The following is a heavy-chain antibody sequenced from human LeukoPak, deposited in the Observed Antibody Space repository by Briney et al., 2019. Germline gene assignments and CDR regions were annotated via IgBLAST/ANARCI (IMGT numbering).Heavy chain of an antibody. CDR1: GYTFTGYY. CDR3: ARDLDCSGGSCYDY. D-gene: IGHD2-15*01. J-gene: IGHJ4*02. CDR2: INPNSGGT. V-gene: IGHV1-2*02. Sequence: GASVKVSCKASGYTFTGYYMHWVRQAPGQGLEWTGWINPNSGGTNYAQKFQGRVTMTRDTSISTAYMELSRLRSGDTAVYYCARDLDCSGGSCYDYWGQGTLVTVSS.